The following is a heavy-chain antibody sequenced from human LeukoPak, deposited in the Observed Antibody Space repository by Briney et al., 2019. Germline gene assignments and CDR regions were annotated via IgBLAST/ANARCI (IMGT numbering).Heavy chain of an antibody. CDR3: AKGNAVSIVVVTASLLGDAFDI. CDR2: IRYDGSNK. CDR1: GFTFSSYG. J-gene: IGHJ3*02. V-gene: IGHV3-30*02. Sequence: GGSLRLSCAASGFTFSSYGMHWVRQAPGKGLEWVAFIRYDGSNKYYADSVKGRFTISRDNSKNTLYLQMNSLRAEDTAVYYCAKGNAVSIVVVTASLLGDAFDIWGQGTMVTVAS. D-gene: IGHD2-21*02.